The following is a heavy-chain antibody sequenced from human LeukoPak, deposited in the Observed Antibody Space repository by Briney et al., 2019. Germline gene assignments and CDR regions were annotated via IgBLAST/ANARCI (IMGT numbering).Heavy chain of an antibody. J-gene: IGHJ5*02. CDR3: AREGIYDSSGYLVS. Sequence: ASVKVSCKASGYTFTSYGISWVRQAPGQGLEWMGWISAYNGNTNYAQKFQGRVTMTRNTSISTAYMELSSLRSEDTAVYYCAREGIYDSSGYLVSWGQGTLVTVSS. CDR2: ISAYNGNT. D-gene: IGHD3-22*01. CDR1: GYTFTSYG. V-gene: IGHV1-18*01.